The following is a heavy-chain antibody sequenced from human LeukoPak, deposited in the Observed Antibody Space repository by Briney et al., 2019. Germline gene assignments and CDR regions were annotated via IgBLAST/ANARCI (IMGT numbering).Heavy chain of an antibody. CDR3: ARVDYSSGWSSRNWFDP. CDR2: IIPIFGTA. J-gene: IGHJ5*02. V-gene: IGHV1-69*06. CDR1: GGTFSSYA. D-gene: IGHD6-19*01. Sequence: SVKVSCKASGGTFSSYAISWVRQAPGQGLEWTGGIIPIFGTANYAQKFQGRVTITADKSTSTAYMELSSLRSEDTAVYYCARVDYSSGWSSRNWFDPWGQGTLVTVSS.